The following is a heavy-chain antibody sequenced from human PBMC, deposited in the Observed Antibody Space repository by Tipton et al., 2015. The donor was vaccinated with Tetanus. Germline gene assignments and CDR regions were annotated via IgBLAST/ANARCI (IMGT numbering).Heavy chain of an antibody. CDR3: VRDIRATKPYFFDY. Sequence: SLRLSCAASGFTFDDYAMHWVRQAPGQGLEWVSGVSWNSNSLDYADSVRGRFTISRDNAKNSVSLQMNRLRAEDTAMYYCVRDIRATKPYFFDYWGQGTLVTVSS. V-gene: IGHV3-9*01. J-gene: IGHJ4*02. CDR1: GFTFDDYA. CDR2: VSWNSNSL.